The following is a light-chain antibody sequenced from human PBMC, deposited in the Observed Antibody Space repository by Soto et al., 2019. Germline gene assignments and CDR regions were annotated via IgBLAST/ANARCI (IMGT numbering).Light chain of an antibody. CDR3: PQYYETPFT. CDR1: QSVFYRSTKTNY. J-gene: IGKJ4*01. V-gene: IGKV4-1*01. Sequence: DIVMTQSPDSLTVSLGERATISCKSSQSVFYRSTKTNYLGWYQQKPGQRPRLLIYWASTREIGVPDRFSGSGSRKDFTLTISSLQAEDAAIYYCPQYYETPFTFGGGTKVEI. CDR2: WAS.